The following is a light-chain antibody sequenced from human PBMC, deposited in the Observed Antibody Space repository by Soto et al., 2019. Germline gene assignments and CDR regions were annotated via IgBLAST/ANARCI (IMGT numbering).Light chain of an antibody. Sequence: EMVLTQSPGTLSLSPGERATLSCRASQSVSSNYLAWYQQKPGQAPRLLIYGASSRATGIPDRFSGSGSGTDFSLTISRLEPEDFAVYTCQQYDSSLITFGQGTRLEIK. CDR3: QQYDSSLIT. CDR1: QSVSSNY. CDR2: GAS. V-gene: IGKV3-20*01. J-gene: IGKJ5*01.